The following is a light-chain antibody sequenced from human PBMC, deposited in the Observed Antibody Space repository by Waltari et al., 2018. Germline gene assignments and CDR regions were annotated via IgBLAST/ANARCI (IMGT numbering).Light chain of an antibody. CDR2: DIN. CDR3: SSYAGSDTFVV. V-gene: IGLV2-11*01. J-gene: IGLJ2*01. CDR1: SGDVGGYNY. Sequence: QSALTQPRSVSGSPGHSVTISCIGTSGDVGGYNYVSWYQHHSGQAPKLIIYDINKRPSVVPDRFAGSRSGNTASLTISRLQAEDEADYYCSSYAGSDTFVVLGGGTKVTVL.